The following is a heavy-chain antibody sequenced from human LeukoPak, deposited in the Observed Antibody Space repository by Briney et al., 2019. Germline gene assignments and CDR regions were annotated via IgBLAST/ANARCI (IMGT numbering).Heavy chain of an antibody. V-gene: IGHV1-18*01. CDR1: GYTFTSYG. D-gene: IGHD3-22*01. CDR2: ISAYNGNT. Sequence: ASVKVSCKASGYTFTSYGISWVRQAPGQGLEWIGWISAYNGNTNYAQKLQGRVTMTTDTSTSTAYMELRSLRSDDPAVYYCARDRTFYDSSPVSWGQGTLVTVSS. CDR3: ARDRTFYDSSPVS. J-gene: IGHJ4*02.